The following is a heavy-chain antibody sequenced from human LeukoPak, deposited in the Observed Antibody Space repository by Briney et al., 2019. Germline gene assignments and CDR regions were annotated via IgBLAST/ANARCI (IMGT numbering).Heavy chain of an antibody. Sequence: SETLSLTCSVSGGSIRSNYYWGWIRQPPGKGLEWIGNIYSSGSTYYNASLQSRVTISIDTSKNQFSLRLNSVTAADTAMYYCAKSGGYGLIDYWGQGTRVTVSS. D-gene: IGHD1-26*01. CDR1: GGSIRSNYY. CDR2: IYSSGST. CDR3: AKSGGYGLIDY. J-gene: IGHJ4*02. V-gene: IGHV4-39*01.